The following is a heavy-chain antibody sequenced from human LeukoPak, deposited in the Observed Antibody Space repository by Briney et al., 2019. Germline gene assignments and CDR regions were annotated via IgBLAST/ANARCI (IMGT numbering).Heavy chain of an antibody. CDR3: AKGPLTEVAGTTWDT. Sequence: GGSLRLSCAAPGFTFSNYAMGWLRQSPRKGLEWVSAVSGSGGSTYYADSVKGRFTVSRDNSQITLFLQMNSLRAEDTAVYFCAKGPLTEVAGTTWDTWGRGTLVTVSS. CDR2: VSGSGGST. V-gene: IGHV3-23*01. CDR1: GFTFSNYA. D-gene: IGHD6-19*01. J-gene: IGHJ5*02.